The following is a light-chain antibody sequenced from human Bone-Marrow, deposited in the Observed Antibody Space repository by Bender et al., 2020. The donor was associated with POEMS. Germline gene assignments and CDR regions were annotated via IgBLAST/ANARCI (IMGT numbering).Light chain of an antibody. J-gene: IGLJ3*02. CDR1: STYVGFYNY. CDR2: EVS. CDR3: SSYTSTSPWV. Sequence: QSALTQPASVSGSPGQSITISCTGTSTYVGFYNYVSWYQQQHPGKAPKLMIFEVSKRPSGVSNRFSGSKSGNPASLTISGLQAEDEADYYCSSYTSTSPWVFGGGTKLTVL. V-gene: IGLV2-14*01.